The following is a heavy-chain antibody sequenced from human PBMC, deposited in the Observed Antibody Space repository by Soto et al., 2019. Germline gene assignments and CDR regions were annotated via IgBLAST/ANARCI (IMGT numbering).Heavy chain of an antibody. J-gene: IGHJ6*02. Sequence: EVQLVESGGGLVQAGGSLRLFCAVSGFTFSRYEMNWVRQAPGKGLEWVSYIGTSGKTIYYADSVRGRFTISRENAKNSLYLQMNSLRAEDTAVYYCARDPAIYSGNFDYGLDVWGQGTKVTVSS. CDR3: ARDPAIYSGNFDYGLDV. CDR2: IGTSGKTI. CDR1: GFTFSRYE. D-gene: IGHD4-4*01. V-gene: IGHV3-48*03.